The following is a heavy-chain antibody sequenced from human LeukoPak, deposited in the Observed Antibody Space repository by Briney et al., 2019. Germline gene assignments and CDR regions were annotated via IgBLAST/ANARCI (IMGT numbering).Heavy chain of an antibody. Sequence: GGSLRLSCAASGFTFSSYGMHWVRQAPGKGLEWVAVISYDGSNKYYADSVKGRFTISRDNSKNTLYLQMNSLRAEDTAVYYCARQYYYDSSGYSYYYGMDVWGQGTTVTVSS. CDR2: ISYDGSNK. CDR3: ARQYYYDSSGYSYYYGMDV. V-gene: IGHV3-30*03. J-gene: IGHJ6*02. D-gene: IGHD3-22*01. CDR1: GFTFSSYG.